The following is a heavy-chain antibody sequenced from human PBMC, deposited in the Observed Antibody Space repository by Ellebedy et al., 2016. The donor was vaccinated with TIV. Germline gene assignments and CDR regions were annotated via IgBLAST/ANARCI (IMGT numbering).Heavy chain of an antibody. J-gene: IGHJ4*02. CDR2: INPGSGHT. CDR3: ARGWDSSGWPDY. V-gene: IGHV1-8*01. Sequence: ASVKVSXXASGYTFASYEISWVRQATGQGLEWMGLINPGSGHTVYAQRFQGRLTMTRDTSISTAYMEVSGLSSDDTAVYYCARGWDSSGWPDYWGQGTLVTVSS. CDR1: GYTFASYE. D-gene: IGHD6-19*01.